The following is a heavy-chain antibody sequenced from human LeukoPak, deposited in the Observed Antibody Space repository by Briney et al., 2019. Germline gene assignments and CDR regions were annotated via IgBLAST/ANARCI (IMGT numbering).Heavy chain of an antibody. V-gene: IGHV3-23*01. Sequence: PGGSLRLSCAASGLTFSSYAMSWVRQAPGKGLEWVSAISGSGGSTYYADSVKGRFTISRDNSKNTLYLQMNSLRAEDTAVYYCAKDNYPAAIETPFDYWGQGTLVTVSS. D-gene: IGHD2-2*02. CDR1: GLTFSSYA. CDR2: ISGSGGST. CDR3: AKDNYPAAIETPFDY. J-gene: IGHJ4*02.